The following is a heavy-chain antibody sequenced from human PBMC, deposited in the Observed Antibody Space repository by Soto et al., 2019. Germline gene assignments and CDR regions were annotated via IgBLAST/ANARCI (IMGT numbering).Heavy chain of an antibody. CDR2: RFHTGGT. V-gene: IGHV4-4*02. D-gene: IGHD6-25*01. CDR3: ARVFSSGSGWMYYFDF. Sequence: QVQLQESGPGLVKPSETLSLTCTVSSDSIAGENWWRWVRQPPGMGLEWIGERFHTGGTNYNTSLKSRVTMEVHKSKNKFSLKLISATSADTAVYYCARVFSSGSGWMYYFDFWGHGTLVSVSS. CDR1: SDSIAGENW. J-gene: IGHJ4*01.